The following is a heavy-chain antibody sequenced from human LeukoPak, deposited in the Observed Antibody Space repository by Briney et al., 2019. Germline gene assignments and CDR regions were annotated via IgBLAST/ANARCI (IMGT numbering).Heavy chain of an antibody. CDR1: GFTFSSYA. D-gene: IGHD6-13*01. V-gene: IGHV3-23*01. Sequence: GGSLRLSCAASGFTFSSYAMSWVRQAPGKGLEWVSAISGSGGSTYYADSVKGRFTISRDNCKNTLYLQMNSLRAEDTAVYYCASNRAAAGTSALVYWGQGTLVTVSS. CDR3: ASNRAAAGTSALVY. CDR2: ISGSGGST. J-gene: IGHJ4*02.